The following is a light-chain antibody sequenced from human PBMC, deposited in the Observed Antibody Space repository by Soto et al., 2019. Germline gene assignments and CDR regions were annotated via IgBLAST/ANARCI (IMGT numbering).Light chain of an antibody. CDR3: QQSYSTLALT. CDR1: QSISSY. Sequence: DIQMTQSPSSLSASVGDRVTITCRVSQSISSYLNWYQQKPGKAPKLLIYAASSLQSGVPSRFSGSGSGTDFTLTISSLQPEDFATYYCQQSYSTLALTFGGGTKVEIK. V-gene: IGKV1-39*01. J-gene: IGKJ4*01. CDR2: AAS.